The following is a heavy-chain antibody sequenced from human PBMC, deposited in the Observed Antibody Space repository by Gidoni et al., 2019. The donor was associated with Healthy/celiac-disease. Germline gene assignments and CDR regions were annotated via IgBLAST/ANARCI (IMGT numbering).Heavy chain of an antibody. V-gene: IGHV3-23*01. CDR2: ISGSGGST. Sequence: EVQLLESGGGLVQPGGSLRLSWAASGFPFSSYAMSWVRQAPGKGLEWVSAISGSGGSTYYADSVKGRFTISRDNSKNTLYLQMNSLRAEDTAVYYCTGWKSIAVAGTTGPGYFYYYGMDVWGQGTTVTVSS. J-gene: IGHJ6*02. CDR3: TGWKSIAVAGTTGPGYFYYYGMDV. CDR1: GFPFSSYA. D-gene: IGHD6-19*01.